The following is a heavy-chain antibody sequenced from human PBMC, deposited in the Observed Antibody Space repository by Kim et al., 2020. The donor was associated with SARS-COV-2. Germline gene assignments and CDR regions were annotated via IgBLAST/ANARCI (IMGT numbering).Heavy chain of an antibody. CDR3: ARSIGVYDRSTFDY. D-gene: IGHD3-22*01. J-gene: IGHJ4*02. Sequence: SQKFQGRVTITRDTSASTAYMELSSLRSEDTAVYYCARSIGVYDRSTFDYWGQGTLVTVSS. V-gene: IGHV1-3*01.